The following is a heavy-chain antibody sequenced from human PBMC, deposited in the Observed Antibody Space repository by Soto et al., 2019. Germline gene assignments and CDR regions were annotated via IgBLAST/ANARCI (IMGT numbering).Heavy chain of an antibody. CDR1: GFTFSDYY. CDR2: SSNSGTFS. Sequence: PGGSLRLSCEGSGFTFSDYYISWIRQAPGKGLEWISYSSNSGTFSRYADSVKGRFSISRDNTKNLLYLQMNSLRAEDTAVYYCARSGDNYNRLDYWGQGTPATVSS. V-gene: IGHV3-11*06. J-gene: IGHJ4*02. CDR3: ARSGDNYNRLDY. D-gene: IGHD1-1*01.